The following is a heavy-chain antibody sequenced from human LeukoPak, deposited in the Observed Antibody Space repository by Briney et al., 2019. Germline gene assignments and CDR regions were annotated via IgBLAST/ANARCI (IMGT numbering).Heavy chain of an antibody. V-gene: IGHV3-9*03. CDR1: GFTFDDYA. Sequence: PGRSLRLSCAASGFTFDDYAMHWVRQAPGKGLEWVSGIGWNSGSIGYADSVKGRFTISRDNAENSLYLQMNSLRAEDMALYYCAKGTYYYDSRFDYWGQGTLVTVSS. J-gene: IGHJ4*02. CDR3: AKGTYYYDSRFDY. D-gene: IGHD3-22*01. CDR2: IGWNSGSI.